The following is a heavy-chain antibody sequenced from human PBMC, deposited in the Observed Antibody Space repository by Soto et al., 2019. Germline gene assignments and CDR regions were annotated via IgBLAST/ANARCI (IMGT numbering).Heavy chain of an antibody. J-gene: IGHJ4*02. D-gene: IGHD6-19*01. V-gene: IGHV4-59*01. Sequence: PSESLSVTGAVYVGSINTYYWSWMRQPPGKGLEWIGYVDYSGNSDSSPSLKSRVTISIDTSKKQVSLKLNSVTAADTAVYYCARNWFSVAGRFHFDYWGQGIPVTVSS. CDR3: ARNWFSVAGRFHFDY. CDR2: VDYSGNS. CDR1: VGSINTYY.